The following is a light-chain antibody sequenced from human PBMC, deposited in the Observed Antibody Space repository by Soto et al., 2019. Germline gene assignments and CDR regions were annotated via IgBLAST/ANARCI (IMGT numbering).Light chain of an antibody. J-gene: IGKJ1*01. V-gene: IGKV3-15*01. CDR2: GAS. Sequence: EIVMTQSPATLSMSPGEKVTLSCRASQSVISNLAWNQHKPGQAPRLLIYGASTSATGVPDRFSGSGSGTEFTLTISSLQSEDFAVYYCQQYTRWPWTFGQGTKVEIK. CDR1: QSVISN. CDR3: QQYTRWPWT.